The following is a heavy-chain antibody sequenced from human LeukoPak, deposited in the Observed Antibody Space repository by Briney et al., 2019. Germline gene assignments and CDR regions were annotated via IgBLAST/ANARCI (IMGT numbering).Heavy chain of an antibody. CDR1: GFTFSSYG. D-gene: IGHD5-24*01. CDR3: ARARWLQVPFDY. V-gene: IGHV3-23*01. CDR2: ISGSGRST. Sequence: PGGSLRLSCAASGFTFSSYGMRWVRQAPGKGLEWVSSISGSGRSTYYADSVKGRFTISRDNAKNSLYLQMNSLRAEDTAVYYCARARWLQVPFDYWGQGTPVAVSS. J-gene: IGHJ4*02.